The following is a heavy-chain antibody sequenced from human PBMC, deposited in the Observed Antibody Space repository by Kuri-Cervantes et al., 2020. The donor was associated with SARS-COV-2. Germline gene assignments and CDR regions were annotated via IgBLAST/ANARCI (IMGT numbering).Heavy chain of an antibody. V-gene: IGHV4-39*01. CDR3: ARGDYYDILTDYYYYYMDV. J-gene: IGHJ6*03. D-gene: IGHD3-9*01. CDR2: IYYSGST. Sequence: SETLSLTCTVSGGSISSSSYYWGWIRQPPGKGLEWIGSIYYSGSTYYNPSLKSRVTISVDTSKNQFSLKLSSVTAADTAVYYCARGDYYDILTDYYYYYMDVWGKGTTVTVSS. CDR1: GGSISSSSYY.